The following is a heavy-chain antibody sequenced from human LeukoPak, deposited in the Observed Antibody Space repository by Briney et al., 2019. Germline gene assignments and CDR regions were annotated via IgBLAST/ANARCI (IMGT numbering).Heavy chain of an antibody. Sequence: ASVKVSCKASGYTFIDYYIHWVRQAPGQGLEWMGWINSNNGGTKYAQKFQGRVTMTRDTSISTAYMELSRLRSDDTAVYYCARDPSGTTPSYWGQGTLVTVSS. V-gene: IGHV1-2*02. CDR1: GYTFIDYY. CDR2: INSNNGGT. CDR3: ARDPSGTTPSY. J-gene: IGHJ4*02. D-gene: IGHD1-7*01.